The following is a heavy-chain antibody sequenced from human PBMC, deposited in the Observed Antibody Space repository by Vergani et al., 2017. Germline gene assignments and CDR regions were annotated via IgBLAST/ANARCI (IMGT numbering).Heavy chain of an antibody. Sequence: EVQLVESGGGLVQPGGSLRLSCAASGFTFSSYWMHWVRQAPGKGLVWGSSISSSSSYIYYADSVKGRFTISRDNAKNSLYLQMNSLRAEDTAVYYCFRTSPRIVVVPAATTFDYWGQGTLVTVSS. J-gene: IGHJ4*02. CDR2: ISSSSSYI. CDR3: FRTSPRIVVVPAATTFDY. V-gene: IGHV3-21*01. D-gene: IGHD2-2*01. CDR1: GFTFSSYW.